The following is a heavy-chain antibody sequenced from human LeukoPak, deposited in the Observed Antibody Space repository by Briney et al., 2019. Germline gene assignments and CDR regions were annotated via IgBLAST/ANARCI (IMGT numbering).Heavy chain of an antibody. CDR1: GYTFTSYG. CDR3: ARDTLRFLEWLLSPIDAFDI. V-gene: IGHV1-18*01. Sequence: ASVKVSCKASGYTFTSYGISWVRQAPGQGLEWMGWISAYNGNTNYAQKLQGRVTMTTDTSTGTAYMELRSLRSDDTAVYYCARDTLRFLEWLLSPIDAFDIWGQGTMVTVSS. CDR2: ISAYNGNT. D-gene: IGHD3-3*01. J-gene: IGHJ3*02.